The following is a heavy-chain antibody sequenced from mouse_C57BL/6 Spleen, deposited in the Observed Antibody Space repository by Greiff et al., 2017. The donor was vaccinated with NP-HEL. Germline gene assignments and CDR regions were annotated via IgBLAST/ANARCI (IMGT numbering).Heavy chain of an antibody. D-gene: IGHD1-3*01. V-gene: IGHV1-26*01. CDR2: INPNNGGT. CDR3: AREWGFDY. J-gene: IGHJ2*01. Sequence: QQSHGKSLEWIGDINPNNGGTSYNQKFKGKATLTVDKSSSTAYMELRSLTSEDSAVYYCAREWGFDYWGQGTTLTVSS.